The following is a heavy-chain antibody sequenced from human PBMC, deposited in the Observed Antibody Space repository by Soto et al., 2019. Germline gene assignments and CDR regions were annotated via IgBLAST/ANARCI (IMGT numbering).Heavy chain of an antibody. V-gene: IGHV5-10-1*01. CDR3: ARSGYCSGGSCYGFYYYYYGMDV. CDR2: IDPSDSYT. D-gene: IGHD2-15*01. J-gene: IGHJ6*02. CDR1: GYSFTSYW. Sequence: ESLKISCKGSGYSFTSYWISWVRQMPGKGLEWMGRIDPSDSYTNYSPSFQGHVTISADKSISTAYLQWSSLKASDTAMYYCARSGYCSGGSCYGFYYYYYGMDVWGQGTTVTVSS.